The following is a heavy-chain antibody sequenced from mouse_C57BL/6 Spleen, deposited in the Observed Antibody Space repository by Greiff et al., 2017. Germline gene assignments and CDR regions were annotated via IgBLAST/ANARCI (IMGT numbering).Heavy chain of an antibody. D-gene: IGHD1-1*01. V-gene: IGHV3-6*01. J-gene: IGHJ4*01. CDR2: ISYDGSN. CDR3: AYGSYYAMDD. CDR1: GYSITSGYY. Sequence: EVKLVESGPGLVKPSQSLSLTCSVTGYSITSGYYWNWIRQFPGNKLEWMGYISYDGSNNYNPSLKNRISITRDTAKNQFFLKLNSVTTEDTATYYCAYGSYYAMDDWGQGTSVTVSA.